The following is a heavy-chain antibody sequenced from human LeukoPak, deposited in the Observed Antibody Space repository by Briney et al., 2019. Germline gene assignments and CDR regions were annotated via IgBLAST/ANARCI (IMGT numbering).Heavy chain of an antibody. V-gene: IGHV3-23*01. J-gene: IGHJ5*02. Sequence: QTGGSLRLSCAASGFTFSSYAMSWVRQAPGKGLEWVSAISGSGGSTYYADSVKGRFTISRDNSKNTLYLQMNSLRAEDTAVYYCARGSLPAAISRKHNWFDPWGQGTLVTVSS. CDR1: GFTFSSYA. CDR3: ARGSLPAAISRKHNWFDP. D-gene: IGHD2-2*01. CDR2: ISGSGGST.